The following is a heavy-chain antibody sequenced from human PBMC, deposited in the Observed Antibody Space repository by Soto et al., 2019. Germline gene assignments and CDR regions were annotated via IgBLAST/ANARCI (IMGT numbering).Heavy chain of an antibody. J-gene: IGHJ6*02. CDR2: TYYRSKWYN. CDR1: GDRVSSNIAV. Sequence: SQTLSLTCAISGDRVSSNIAVWNWVRPSPSRGLEWLGTTYYRSKWYNDYSVSVKSRITINPDTSKNQFSLQLNSVTPEDTAVYYCAKGDWYSGMDVRGQGTTVTVSS. D-gene: IGHD3-9*01. V-gene: IGHV6-1*01. CDR3: AKGDWYSGMDV.